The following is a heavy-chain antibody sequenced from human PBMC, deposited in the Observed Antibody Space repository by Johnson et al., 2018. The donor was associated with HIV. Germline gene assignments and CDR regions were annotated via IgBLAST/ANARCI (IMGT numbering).Heavy chain of an antibody. J-gene: IGHJ3*02. CDR3: ARASTVAARGAEAFAI. CDR1: GFTVSSNY. V-gene: IGHV3-66*02. Sequence: VQLVESGGGVVQPGGSLRLSCAASGFTVSSNYMSWVRQAPGKGLEWVSVIYSGGSTYYADSVKGRFTISRDNSKNTLYLQMNSLRAEDTAVYDCARASTVAARGAEAFAIWGQGTMVTVSS. D-gene: IGHD6-6*01. CDR2: IYSGGST.